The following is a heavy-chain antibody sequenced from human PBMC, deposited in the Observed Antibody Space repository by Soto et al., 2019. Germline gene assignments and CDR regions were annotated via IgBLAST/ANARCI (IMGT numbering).Heavy chain of an antibody. D-gene: IGHD2-2*01. CDR1: GFTFSSYD. V-gene: IGHV3-13*01. CDR3: AREGPDCSTSSCYQRGFDF. Sequence: GGSLRLSCAASGFTFSSYDMHWVRQATGKGLEWVSAIGTAGDTYYPGSVKGRFTISRENAKNSLYLQMNSLRAEDTAVYYCAREGPDCSTSSCYQRGFDFWGQGALVTVSS. J-gene: IGHJ4*02. CDR2: IGTAGDT.